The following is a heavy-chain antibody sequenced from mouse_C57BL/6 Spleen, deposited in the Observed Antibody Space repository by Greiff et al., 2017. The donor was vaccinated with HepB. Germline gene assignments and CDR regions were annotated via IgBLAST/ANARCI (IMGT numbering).Heavy chain of an antibody. Sequence: VMLVESGPGLVAPSQSLSITCTVSGFSLTSYGVHWVRQPPGKGLEWLVVIWSDGSTTYNSALKSRLSISKDNSKSQVFLKMNSHQTDDTAMYYCARQGTPRRNAMDYWGQGTSVTVSS. CDR2: IWSDGST. V-gene: IGHV2-6-1*01. J-gene: IGHJ4*01. D-gene: IGHD3-3*01. CDR3: ARQGTPRRNAMDY. CDR1: GFSLTSYG.